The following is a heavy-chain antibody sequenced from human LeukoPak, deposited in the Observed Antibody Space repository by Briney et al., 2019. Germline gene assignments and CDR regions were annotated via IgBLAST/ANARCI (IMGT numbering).Heavy chain of an antibody. CDR3: AKQLGYCSDGSCYFPY. CDR2: ISNNGGYT. V-gene: IGHV3-23*01. CDR1: GFTFSSSA. D-gene: IGHD2-15*01. J-gene: IGHJ4*02. Sequence: GSLRLSRAASGFTFSSSAMSWVRQALGKGLEWVSGISNNGGYTYYADSVQGRFTISRDNSKSTLCLQMNSLRAEDTAVDYCAKQLGYCSDGSCYFPYWGQGTLVTVSS.